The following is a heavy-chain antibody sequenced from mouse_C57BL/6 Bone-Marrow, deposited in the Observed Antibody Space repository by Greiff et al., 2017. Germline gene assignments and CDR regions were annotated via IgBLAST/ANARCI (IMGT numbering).Heavy chain of an antibody. J-gene: IGHJ1*03. Sequence: EVKLMESGGDLVKPGGSLKLSCAASGFTFSSYGMSWVRQTPDQRLEWVATISSGGSYTYYPDSVKGRFTISRDNAKNTLYLQMSSLKSEDTAMDYCARHYYIWYCDVWGTGTTVTVSS. CDR1: GFTFSSYG. V-gene: IGHV5-6*01. D-gene: IGHD2-12*01. CDR2: ISSGGSYT. CDR3: ARHYYIWYCDV.